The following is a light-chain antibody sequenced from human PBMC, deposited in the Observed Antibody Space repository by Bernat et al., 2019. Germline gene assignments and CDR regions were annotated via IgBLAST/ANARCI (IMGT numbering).Light chain of an antibody. Sequence: EIVLTQSPGTLSLSPGERATFSCRASQSVSSSYLAWYQQKPGQAPRLLIYGASSRANGIPDRFSGSGSGTDFTLTISRLEPQDFAVYYCQQYGSSPWTFCQGTKVEIK. CDR2: GAS. CDR1: QSVSSSY. V-gene: IGKV3-20*01. J-gene: IGKJ1*01. CDR3: QQYGSSPWT.